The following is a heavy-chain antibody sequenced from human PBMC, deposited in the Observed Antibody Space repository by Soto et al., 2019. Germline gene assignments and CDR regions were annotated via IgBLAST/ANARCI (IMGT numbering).Heavy chain of an antibody. CDR2: IYPVESYA. J-gene: IGHJ5*02. CDR1: GYTFVNYW. Sequence: GASLKISCQASGYTFVNYWIGWVRQMHGQGLELMEIIYPVESYARYSPSFKGQVIISADKSITTVYLQWSSLRASYTAIYYCVRHGRSGGSSYTGWFDPWGQGTMVTVSS. D-gene: IGHD2-15*01. V-gene: IGHV5-51*01. CDR3: VRHGRSGGSSYTGWFDP.